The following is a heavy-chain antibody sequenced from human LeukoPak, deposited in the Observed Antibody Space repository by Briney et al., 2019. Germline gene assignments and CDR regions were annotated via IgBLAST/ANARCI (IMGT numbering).Heavy chain of an antibody. V-gene: IGHV1-8*01. J-gene: IGHJ5*02. CDR2: MNPNSGNT. D-gene: IGHD3-16*02. CDR3: ARGLYDYVWGSYRQSNWFDP. Sequence: PAASVKVSCKASGYTFTSYDINWVRQATGQGLEWMGWMNPNSGNTGYAQKFQGGVTMTRNTSISTAYMELSSLRSEDTAVYYCARGLYDYVWGSYRQSNWFDPWGQGTLVTVSS. CDR1: GYTFTSYD.